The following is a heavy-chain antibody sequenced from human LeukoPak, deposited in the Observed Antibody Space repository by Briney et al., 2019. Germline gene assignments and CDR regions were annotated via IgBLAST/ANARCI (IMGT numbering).Heavy chain of an antibody. V-gene: IGHV1-18*01. Sequence: ASVKVSCKASGGTFSSYAISWVRQAPGQGLEWMGWISAYNGNTNYAQKLQGGVTMTTDTSTSTAYMELRSLRSDDTAVYYCARDNTYYDFWSGYPFFDYWGQGTLVTVSS. CDR1: GGTFSSYA. J-gene: IGHJ4*02. CDR2: ISAYNGNT. CDR3: ARDNTYYDFWSGYPFFDY. D-gene: IGHD3-3*01.